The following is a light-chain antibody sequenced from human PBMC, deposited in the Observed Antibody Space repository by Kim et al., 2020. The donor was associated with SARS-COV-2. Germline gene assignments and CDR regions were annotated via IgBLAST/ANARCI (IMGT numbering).Light chain of an antibody. CDR2: AAS. J-gene: IGKJ2*01. CDR1: QSISIY. Sequence: ASVGDRVTITCRASQSISIYLNWYQQKPGRAPKVLIYAASRLQSGVPSRFSGSGSGTDFTLTINSLQPEDFATYYCQQSFSIPMYTFGQGTKLEIK. V-gene: IGKV1-39*01. CDR3: QQSFSIPMYT.